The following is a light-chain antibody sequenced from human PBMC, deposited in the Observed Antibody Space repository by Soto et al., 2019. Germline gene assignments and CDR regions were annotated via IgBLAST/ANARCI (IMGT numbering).Light chain of an antibody. CDR1: SSDVGSYNL. CDR3: CSYAGSSTSLYV. J-gene: IGLJ1*01. CDR2: EGS. V-gene: IGLV2-23*01. Sequence: QSALTQPASVSGSPGQSITISCTGTSSDVGSYNLVSWYQQHPGKAPKLMIYEGSKRPSGVSKRFSGSKSGNTASLTISGLQAEDEAEYYSCSYAGSSTSLYVFGTGTKLTVL.